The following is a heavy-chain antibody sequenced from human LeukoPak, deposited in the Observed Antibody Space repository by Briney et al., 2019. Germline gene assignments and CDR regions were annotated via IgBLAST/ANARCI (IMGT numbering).Heavy chain of an antibody. J-gene: IGHJ5*02. D-gene: IGHD2-2*01. CDR2: INPNSGGT. CDR3: ASGVVPAAIWFDP. V-gene: IGHV1-2*02. Sequence: ASVKVSCKASGGTFSSSAVSWVRQAPGQGLEWMGWINPNSGGTNYAQKFQGRVTMTRDTCISTAYMELSRLRSDDTAVYYCASGVVPAAIWFDPWGQGTLVTVSS. CDR1: GGTFSSSA.